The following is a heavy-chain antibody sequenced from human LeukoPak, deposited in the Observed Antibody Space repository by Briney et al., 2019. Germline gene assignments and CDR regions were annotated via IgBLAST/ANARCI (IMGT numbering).Heavy chain of an antibody. CDR3: ARGRDDYGGNSLFDY. V-gene: IGHV1-18*01. Sequence: ASVKVSCKASGYTFTSYGISWVRQDPGQGLEWVGWISAYNGNTNYAQKLQGRVTMTTDTSTSTAYMELRSLRSDDTAVYYCARGRDDYGGNSLFDYWGQGTLVTVSS. D-gene: IGHD4-23*01. CDR2: ISAYNGNT. CDR1: GYTFTSYG. J-gene: IGHJ4*02.